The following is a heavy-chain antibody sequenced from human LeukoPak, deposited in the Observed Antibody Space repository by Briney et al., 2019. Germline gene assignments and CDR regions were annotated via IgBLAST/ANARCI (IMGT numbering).Heavy chain of an antibody. J-gene: IGHJ4*02. CDR3: AKVSSGWTGTYYFDY. V-gene: IGHV3-23*01. CDR2: ISGSGGST. CDR1: GFTFSSYA. D-gene: IGHD6-19*01. Sequence: GGSLRLSCAASGFTFSSYAMSWVRQAPGKGLEWVSAISGSGGSTYYADSVKGRFTISRDNSKNTLYLQMNSLRAEDTAVYYCAKVSSGWTGTYYFDYWGQGTLVTVSS.